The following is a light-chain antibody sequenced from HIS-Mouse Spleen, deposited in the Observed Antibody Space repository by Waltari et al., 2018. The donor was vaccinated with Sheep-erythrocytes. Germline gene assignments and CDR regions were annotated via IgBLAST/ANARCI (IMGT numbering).Light chain of an antibody. CDR1: KWGDKY. Sequence: SYELTQPPSVSVPPAQTASITCARDKWGDKYAGWYQQKTGQSPVLVIYQDSKRPSGIPERFSGSNSGNTATLTISGTQAMDEADYYCQAWDSSTAWNVVFGGGTKLTVL. CDR3: QAWDSSTAWNVV. V-gene: IGLV3-1*01. CDR2: QDS. J-gene: IGLJ2*01.